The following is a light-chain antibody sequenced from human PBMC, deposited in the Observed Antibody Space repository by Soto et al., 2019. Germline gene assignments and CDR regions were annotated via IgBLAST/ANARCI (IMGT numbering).Light chain of an antibody. Sequence: DIQMTQSPSSLSASVGDRVTITCRAIQTIANFLNWYQQKPGKAPKLLIYAASSLQVGVPSRFSGSGSGTDFTLTISSLRREDFATYYCQQSFSTSEWTFGQGTRVDMK. CDR1: QTIANF. CDR2: AAS. CDR3: QQSFSTSEWT. J-gene: IGKJ1*01. V-gene: IGKV1-39*01.